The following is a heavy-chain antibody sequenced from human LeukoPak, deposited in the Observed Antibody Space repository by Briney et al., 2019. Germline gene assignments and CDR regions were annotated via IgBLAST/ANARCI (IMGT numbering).Heavy chain of an antibody. V-gene: IGHV3-23*01. Sequence: SGGSLRLSCAASGFTFSSYAMSWVRQAPGKGLEWVSAISGNGGSTYYADSVKGRFTISRDNSKNTLYLQMNSLRAEDTAVYYCAKDTIAVAGGNWFDPWGQGTLVTVSS. CDR1: GFTFSSYA. CDR3: AKDTIAVAGGNWFDP. CDR2: ISGNGGST. D-gene: IGHD6-19*01. J-gene: IGHJ5*02.